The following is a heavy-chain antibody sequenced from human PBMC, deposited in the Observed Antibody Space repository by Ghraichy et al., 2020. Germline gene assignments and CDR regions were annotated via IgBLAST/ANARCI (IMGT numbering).Heavy chain of an antibody. CDR2: ISGSGGST. CDR1: GFTFSSYA. D-gene: IGHD2-15*01. J-gene: IGHJ6*02. CDR3: AKALKGSSSPVVVADYGMDV. Sequence: GSLNISCAASGFTFSSYAMSWVRQAPGKGLEWVSAISGSGGSTYYADSVKGRFTISRDNSKNTLYLQMNSLRAEDTAVYYCAKALKGSSSPVVVADYGMDVWGQGTTVTVSS. V-gene: IGHV3-23*01.